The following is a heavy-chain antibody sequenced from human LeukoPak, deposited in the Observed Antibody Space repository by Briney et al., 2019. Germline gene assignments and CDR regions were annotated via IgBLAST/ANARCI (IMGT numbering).Heavy chain of an antibody. CDR3: ARVRSSTDFDY. CDR2: ISSSGSSI. Sequence: PGGSLRLSCAASGFTFSSYGMNWVRRAPGKGLQWVSYISSSGSSIYYADSVKGRFTISRDNAKNSLYLQMNSLRAEDTAVYYCARVRSSTDFDYWGQGTLVTVSS. D-gene: IGHD6-13*01. CDR1: GFTFSSYG. V-gene: IGHV3-48*03. J-gene: IGHJ4*02.